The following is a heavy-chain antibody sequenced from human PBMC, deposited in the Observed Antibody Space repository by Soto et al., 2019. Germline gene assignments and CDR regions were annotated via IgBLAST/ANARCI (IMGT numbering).Heavy chain of an antibody. CDR2: IKEDGSEK. Sequence: EVQLVESGGGLVQPGGALRLSCTASGFTFSNHWVSWVRQAPGKGLGWVANIKEDGSEKYYVDSVKGRFSISRDNARSSLYLQMNSLRSEDTAVYYCVRVGRLGGYWGQGTQVTVSS. D-gene: IGHD3-16*01. J-gene: IGHJ4*02. CDR1: GFTFSNHW. V-gene: IGHV3-7*03. CDR3: VRVGRLGGY.